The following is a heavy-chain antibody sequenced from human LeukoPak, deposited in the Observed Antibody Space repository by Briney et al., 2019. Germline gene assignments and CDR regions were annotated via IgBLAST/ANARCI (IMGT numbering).Heavy chain of an antibody. J-gene: IGHJ4*02. Sequence: GGSLRLSCAASGFTFSSYAMHWVRQAPGKGLEWVAVISYDGSNKYYADSVKGRFTISRDNSKNTLYLQMNSLRAEDTAVYYCAAGSYFDYWGQGALVTVSS. V-gene: IGHV3-30-3*01. CDR3: AAGSYFDY. CDR2: ISYDGSNK. CDR1: GFTFSSYA.